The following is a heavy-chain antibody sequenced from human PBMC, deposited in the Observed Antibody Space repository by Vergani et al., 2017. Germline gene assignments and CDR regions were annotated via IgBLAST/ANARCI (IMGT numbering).Heavy chain of an antibody. D-gene: IGHD3-10*01. CDR3: ARGTRYYGSGRYYGMDV. Sequence: QVQLQESGPGLVKPSETLSLTCTVSGDSVISTDYHWGWIRQPPGKGLEWIGEINHSGSTNYNPSLKSRVTISVDTSKNQFSLKLSSVTAADTAVYYCARGTRYYGSGRYYGMDVWGQGTTVTVSS. CDR2: INHSGST. CDR1: GDSVISTDYH. V-gene: IGHV4-38-2*02. J-gene: IGHJ6*02.